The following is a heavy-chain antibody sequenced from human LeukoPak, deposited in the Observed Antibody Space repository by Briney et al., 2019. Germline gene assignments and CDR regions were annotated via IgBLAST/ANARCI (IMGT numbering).Heavy chain of an antibody. V-gene: IGHV4-59*01. J-gene: IGHJ3*02. CDR3: ARDIYGAFDI. CDR1: GGSISSYY. CDR2: IYYSGST. Sequence: SETLSLTCTVSGGSISSYYWSWVRQPPGKGLEWIGYIYYSGSTNYNPSLKSRVTISVDTSKNQFSLKLSSVTAADTAMYYCARDIYGAFDIWGQGTMVTVSS. D-gene: IGHD4-17*01.